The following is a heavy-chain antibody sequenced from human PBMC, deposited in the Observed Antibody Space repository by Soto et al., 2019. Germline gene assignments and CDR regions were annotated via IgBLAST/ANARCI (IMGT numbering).Heavy chain of an antibody. CDR2: ITPNSGGT. CDR1: GYTFTGYY. J-gene: IGHJ4*02. Sequence: ASVKVSCKASGYTFTGYYMHWVRQAPGQGLEWMGWITPNSGGTNYAQKFQGWVTMTRDTSISTAYMELSRLRSDDTAVYYCARGARAVGDVDFDYWGQGTLVTVSS. V-gene: IGHV1-2*04. D-gene: IGHD6-19*01. CDR3: ARGARAVGDVDFDY.